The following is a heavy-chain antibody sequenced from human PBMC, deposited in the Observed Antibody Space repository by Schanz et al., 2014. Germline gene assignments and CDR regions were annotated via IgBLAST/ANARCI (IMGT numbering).Heavy chain of an antibody. J-gene: IGHJ6*02. CDR1: GITFSDYA. Sequence: VQLLESGGALEQPGGSLRLSCAASGITFSDYAMSWVRQAPGKGLEWVAGISYDGSHKDYADSVKGRFTISRDNSKNTLYLQMNSLRDEDTAVYYCAAEYYGRTDVWGQGTTVTVSS. V-gene: IGHV3-30*04. D-gene: IGHD3-10*01. CDR3: AAEYYGRTDV. CDR2: ISYDGSHK.